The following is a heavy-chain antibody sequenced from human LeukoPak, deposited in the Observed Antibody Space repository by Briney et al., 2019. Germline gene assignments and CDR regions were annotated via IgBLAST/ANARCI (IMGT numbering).Heavy chain of an antibody. J-gene: IGHJ4*02. D-gene: IGHD2-2*01. Sequence: PGGSLRLSCAASGFTFSTYAMTWLRQAPGKGLEWVSTISSGADYTYYADSVKGRFTISRDNYKSTLYLQMNSLRAEDTAVYYCAREPNNVVTPAGFDYWGQGTLVTVSS. V-gene: IGHV3-23*01. CDR2: ISSGADYT. CDR3: AREPNNVVTPAGFDY. CDR1: GFTFSTYA.